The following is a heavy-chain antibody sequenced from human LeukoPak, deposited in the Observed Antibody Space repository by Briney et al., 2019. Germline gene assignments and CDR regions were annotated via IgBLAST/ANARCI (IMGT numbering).Heavy chain of an antibody. CDR2: IYSGGST. V-gene: IGHV3-53*01. D-gene: IGHD6-13*01. CDR3: ARGLSIAAARDDFDI. J-gene: IGHJ3*02. Sequence: PGGSLRLSCAASGFTVSSNYMSWVRQAPGKGLEWVSVIYSGGSTYYADSVKGRFTISRDNSKNTLYLQMNSLRAEDTAVYYCARGLSIAAARDDFDIWGQGTMVTVSS. CDR1: GFTVSSNY.